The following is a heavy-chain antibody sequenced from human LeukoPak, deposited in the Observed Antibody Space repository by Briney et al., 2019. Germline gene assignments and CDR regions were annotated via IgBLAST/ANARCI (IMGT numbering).Heavy chain of an antibody. Sequence: GGSLRLSCAASGFTFSDYYMSWIRQAPGKGLEWVSYISSSGSTIYYADSVKGRFTISRDNAKNSLYLQMNSLRAEDTAVYYCAREGSSWYGSIPPFDYWGQGTLVTVSS. CDR1: GFTFSDYY. V-gene: IGHV3-11*01. CDR2: ISSSGSTI. J-gene: IGHJ4*02. D-gene: IGHD6-13*01. CDR3: AREGSSWYGSIPPFDY.